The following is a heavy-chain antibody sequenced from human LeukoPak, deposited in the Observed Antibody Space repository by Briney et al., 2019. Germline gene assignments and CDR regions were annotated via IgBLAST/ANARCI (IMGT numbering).Heavy chain of an antibody. J-gene: IGHJ4*02. CDR3: VKESIGYCSGGSCY. CDR2: ISSNGGST. V-gene: IGHV3-64D*06. CDR1: GFTFSSCA. D-gene: IGHD2-15*01. Sequence: GGPLRLSCSASGFTFSSCAMHWVRQAPGKGLEYVSAISSNGGSTYYADSVKGRFTISRDNSKNTLYLQMSSLRAEDTAVYYCVKESIGYCSGGSCYWGQGTLVTVSS.